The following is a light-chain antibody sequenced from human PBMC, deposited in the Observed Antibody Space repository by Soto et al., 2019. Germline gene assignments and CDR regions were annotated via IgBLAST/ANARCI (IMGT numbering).Light chain of an antibody. V-gene: IGKV3-20*01. Sequence: EIVLTQSPGTLSLSPGERATLSCRASQSVSSSYIVWYQQKPGQAPRLLIHGASSRATGIPDRFSGSGSGTDFTLTISRLEPEDFAVYYCQQYGSSPFSFGPGTKVNIK. J-gene: IGKJ3*01. CDR1: QSVSSSY. CDR2: GAS. CDR3: QQYGSSPFS.